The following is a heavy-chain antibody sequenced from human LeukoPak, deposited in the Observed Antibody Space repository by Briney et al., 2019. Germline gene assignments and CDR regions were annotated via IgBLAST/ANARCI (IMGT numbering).Heavy chain of an antibody. J-gene: IGHJ4*02. Sequence: ASVKVSCKASGYTFTGYYMHWVRQAPGLGLEWMGRINPNSGGTNYAQKFQGRVTMTRDTSISTAYMELSRLRSDDTAVYYCARVYYYGSGSYYNVNPYYFDYWGPGTLVTVSS. CDR2: INPNSGGT. CDR1: GYTFTGYY. D-gene: IGHD3-10*01. V-gene: IGHV1-2*06. CDR3: ARVYYYGSGSYYNVNPYYFDY.